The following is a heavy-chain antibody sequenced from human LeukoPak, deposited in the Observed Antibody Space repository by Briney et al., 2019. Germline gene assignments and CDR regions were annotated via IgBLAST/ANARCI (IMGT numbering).Heavy chain of an antibody. CDR1: GLTFNNYA. V-gene: IGHV3-23*01. D-gene: IGHD3-16*01. J-gene: IGHJ6*02. CDR3: ATSWGPDTSAFRWGRDGMDV. CDR2: ISKSGDHT. Sequence: GGSLRLSCAVSGLTFNNYATSWVRQAPGKGLEWVSAISKSGDHTYYAAFAKGRFTIYRDNSKNTQYLQMNSLRAEDTAVYYCATSWGPDTSAFRWGRDGMDVWGQGTTVIVS.